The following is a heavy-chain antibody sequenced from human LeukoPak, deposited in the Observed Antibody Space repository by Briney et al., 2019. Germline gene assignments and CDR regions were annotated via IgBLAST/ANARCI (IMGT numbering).Heavy chain of an antibody. V-gene: IGHV3-53*01. Sequence: GGSLRLSCAASGFIVSSNYMSWVRQVPGKGLEWVSVIYSGGSTYYADSVKGRFTISRDDSKNTLYLQMNSLRAEDTAVYYCVRNFYGSSGFRNYFDDWGQGTLVTVSS. D-gene: IGHD3-22*01. CDR3: VRNFYGSSGFRNYFDD. CDR1: GFIVSSNY. J-gene: IGHJ4*02. CDR2: IYSGGST.